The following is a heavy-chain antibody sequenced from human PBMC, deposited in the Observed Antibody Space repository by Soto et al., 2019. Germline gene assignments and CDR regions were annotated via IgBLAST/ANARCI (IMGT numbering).Heavy chain of an antibody. V-gene: IGHV1-69*13. CDR3: ARDSRITMIVVVPSAFDI. CDR2: FIPIFGTA. CDR1: GGTFNSYA. Sequence: GGPVKVSCKASGGTFNSYAISWVRQAPGQGLEWMGGFIPIFGTANYAQKFQGRVTITADESTSTAYMELSSLRSEDTAVYYCARDSRITMIVVVPSAFDIWGQGTMVTVSS. D-gene: IGHD3-22*01. J-gene: IGHJ3*02.